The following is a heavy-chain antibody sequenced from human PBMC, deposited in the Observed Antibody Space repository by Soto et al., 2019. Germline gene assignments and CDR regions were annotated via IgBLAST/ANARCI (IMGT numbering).Heavy chain of an antibody. CDR2: INPSGGST. D-gene: IGHD3-22*01. CDR1: GYTFTNYY. J-gene: IGHJ5*02. Sequence: ASVKVSCKASGYTFTNYYIHWVRQAPGQGLEWMGIINPSGGSTTYAQNLQGRLTMTRDTSTTTVYMELSSLRSEDTAVYYCARGPYYYDSSAYYEWFDPWGEGTLVTVSS. V-gene: IGHV1-46*01. CDR3: ARGPYYYDSSAYYEWFDP.